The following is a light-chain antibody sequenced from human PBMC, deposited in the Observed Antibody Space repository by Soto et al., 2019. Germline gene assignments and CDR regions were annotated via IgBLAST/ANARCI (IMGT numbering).Light chain of an antibody. CDR2: DAS. CDR1: QSVSTR. CDR3: QQYSVYWT. Sequence: QSPSSLSASVGDRVTIICRASQSVSTRLAWYQQKPGKAPKVLIYDASSWAGGVPSRFTGSGSGTEFTLTINSLQPDDFATYYCQQYSVYWTFGQGTKVDIK. V-gene: IGKV1-5*02. J-gene: IGKJ1*01.